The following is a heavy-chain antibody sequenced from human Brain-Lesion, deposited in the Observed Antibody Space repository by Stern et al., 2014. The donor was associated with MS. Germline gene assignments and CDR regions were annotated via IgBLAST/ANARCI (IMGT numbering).Heavy chain of an antibody. CDR3: ARVYNTIYGIVTQRGSGMDV. Sequence: QLVQSGGGLVQPGGSLTISCTAAGFTFGNYWMTWVRQAPGKGLEWVANITEDGTEKNYVDSVKGRFTISRDNARNSLYLQMNSLRVEDTALYYCARVYNTIYGIVTQRGSGMDVWGQGTTVIVSS. J-gene: IGHJ6*02. D-gene: IGHD3-3*01. CDR2: ITEDGTEK. CDR1: GFTFGNYW. V-gene: IGHV3-7*01.